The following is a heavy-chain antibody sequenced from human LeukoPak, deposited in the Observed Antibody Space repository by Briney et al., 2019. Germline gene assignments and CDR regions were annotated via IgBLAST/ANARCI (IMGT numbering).Heavy chain of an antibody. V-gene: IGHV4-30-4*08. Sequence: PSQTLSLTCTVSGGSISSGDYYWSWIRQPPGKGLEWIGYIYYSGTTYYNPSLESRVTISVDTSKNQFSLKLSSATAADTAVCYCARVSVRRRFPDYWGQGTLVTVSS. J-gene: IGHJ4*02. D-gene: IGHD3-16*01. CDR3: ARVSVRRRFPDY. CDR2: IYYSGTT. CDR1: GGSISSGDYY.